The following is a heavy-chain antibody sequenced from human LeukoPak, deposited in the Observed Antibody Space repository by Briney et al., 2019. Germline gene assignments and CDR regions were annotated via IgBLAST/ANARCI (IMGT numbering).Heavy chain of an antibody. CDR3: ARDLGYGGNSLTNWFDP. Sequence: SETLSLTCTVSGGSISSGSYYWSLIRQPAGTGLEWIGRIYTSGRTNYNPSLKSRLTISVDTSKNQFSLKLSSVTAADTAVYYCARDLGYGGNSLTNWFDPWGQGTLVTVSS. V-gene: IGHV4-61*02. CDR1: GGSISSGSYY. J-gene: IGHJ5*02. CDR2: IYTSGRT. D-gene: IGHD4-23*01.